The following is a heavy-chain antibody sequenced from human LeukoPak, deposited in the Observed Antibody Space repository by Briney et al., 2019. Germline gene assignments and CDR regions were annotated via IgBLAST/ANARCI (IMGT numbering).Heavy chain of an antibody. D-gene: IGHD3-16*02. V-gene: IGHV4-39*01. CDR1: GGSISSSSYY. Sequence: SETLSLTCTVSGGSISSSSYYWGWLRQPPGKGLEWIGSIYYSGSTYYNPSLKSRVTISVDTSKNQFSLKLSSVTAADTAVYYCARLPITFGGVIGPTYFDYWGQGTLVTVSS. J-gene: IGHJ4*02. CDR2: IYYSGST. CDR3: ARLPITFGGVIGPTYFDY.